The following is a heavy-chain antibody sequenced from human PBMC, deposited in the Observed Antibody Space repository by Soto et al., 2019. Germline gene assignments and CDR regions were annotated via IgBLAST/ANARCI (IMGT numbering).Heavy chain of an antibody. Sequence: SETLSLTCTVSGGSISVEHYHWTWIRQPPGKGLEWIGYIHYSGSVYYNPSLQSRLSMSVDTSKNLFSLKLASVTAADTAVYYCARVSGGDAFDIWGQGTMVTVSS. D-gene: IGHD3-10*01. J-gene: IGHJ3*02. V-gene: IGHV4-30-4*01. CDR3: ARVSGGDAFDI. CDR1: GGSISVEHYH. CDR2: IHYSGSV.